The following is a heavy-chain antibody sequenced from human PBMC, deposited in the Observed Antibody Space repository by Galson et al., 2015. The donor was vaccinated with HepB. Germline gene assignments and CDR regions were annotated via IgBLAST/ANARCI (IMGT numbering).Heavy chain of an antibody. CDR3: AKGSLGITVLPLGL. V-gene: IGHV3-23*01. CDR1: GFSFSRYA. CDR2: ISGSGDTT. Sequence: SLRLSCAASGFSFSRYAMNWVRQAPGKGLEWVSVISGSGDTTNNADSVKGRFTISRDNFKNTLDLQMNSLRAEDTAVYYCAKGSLGITVLPLGLWGQGTLVIVSS. D-gene: IGHD1-14*01. J-gene: IGHJ4*02.